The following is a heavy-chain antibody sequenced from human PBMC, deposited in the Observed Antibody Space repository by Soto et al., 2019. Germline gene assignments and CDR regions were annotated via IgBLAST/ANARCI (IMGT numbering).Heavy chain of an antibody. D-gene: IGHD2-2*01. V-gene: IGHV4-38-2*01. Sequence: PSETLSLTCAVSGYSISSGNYWAWIRQPPGRGLEWIGSLYHIGSTHYNTSLKSRVTMSVDTSKNHFSLELSSVTAADTAIYYCRSSTSCYDESCVDVWGQGTMVTVSS. CDR1: GYSISSGNY. CDR3: RSSTSCYDESCVDV. J-gene: IGHJ6*02. CDR2: LYHIGST.